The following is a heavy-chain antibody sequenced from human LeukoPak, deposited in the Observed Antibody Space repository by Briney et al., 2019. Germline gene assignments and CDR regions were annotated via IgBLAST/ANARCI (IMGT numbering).Heavy chain of an antibody. Sequence: GGSLRLSCAASGFTLSSYWMYWVRQAPGKGLVWVSRINSDGSITNYADSVTGRFTISRNNAKKSLHLQMNSLRAEDTAVYYCARHPDGSLSLDYWGQGTLVTVSS. CDR3: ARHPDGSLSLDY. CDR1: GFTLSSYW. D-gene: IGHD1-26*01. CDR2: INSDGSIT. V-gene: IGHV3-74*01. J-gene: IGHJ4*02.